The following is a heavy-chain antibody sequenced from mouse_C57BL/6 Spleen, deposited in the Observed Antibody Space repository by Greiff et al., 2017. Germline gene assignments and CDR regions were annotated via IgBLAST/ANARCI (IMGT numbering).Heavy chain of an antibody. D-gene: IGHD2-12*01. J-gene: IGHJ2*01. Sequence: EVHLVESGPGLVKPSQSLSLTCSVTGYSITSGYYWNWIRQFPGNKLEWMGYISYDGSNNYNPSLKNRISITRDTSKNQFFLKLNSVTTEDTATYYCAREGDDAFDYWGQGTTLTVSS. CDR1: GYSITSGYY. CDR3: AREGDDAFDY. CDR2: ISYDGSN. V-gene: IGHV3-6*01.